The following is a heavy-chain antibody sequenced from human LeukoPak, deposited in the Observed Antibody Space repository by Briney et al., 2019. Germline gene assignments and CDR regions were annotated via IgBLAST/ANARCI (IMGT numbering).Heavy chain of an antibody. CDR1: GFTFSSYG. J-gene: IGHJ4*02. D-gene: IGHD3-16*02. CDR3: ARDDYVWGNYRLFDY. Sequence: GSLRLSCAASGFTFSSYGMHWIRQPPGKGLEWIGEINHSGSTNYNPSLKSRVTISVDTSKNQFSLKLSSVTAADTAVYYCARDDYVWGNYRLFDYWGQGTLVTVSS. V-gene: IGHV4-34*01. CDR2: INHSGST.